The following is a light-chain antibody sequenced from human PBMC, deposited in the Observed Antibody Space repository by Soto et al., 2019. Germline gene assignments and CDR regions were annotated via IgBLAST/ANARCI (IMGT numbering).Light chain of an antibody. CDR2: EVS. CDR3: SSYTSSSNYV. J-gene: IGLJ1*01. CDR1: SSDVGGYNY. Sequence: QSALTQPASVSGSPGQSITISCTGTSSDVGGYNYVSWYQQHPGKAPKLMIYEVSNRPSGVSNRFSGSKSGNTASLTISGLQAEDEADYNCSSYTSSSNYVFGTGTKVTVL. V-gene: IGLV2-14*01.